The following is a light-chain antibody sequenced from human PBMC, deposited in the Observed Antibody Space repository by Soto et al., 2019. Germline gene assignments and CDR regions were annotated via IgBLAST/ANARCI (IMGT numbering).Light chain of an antibody. V-gene: IGKV1-5*03. Sequence: DIQIAHSPSSLSASVLDRFTITFRASQSISSWLAWYQKKPGKAPKLLIYKASTLKSGVPSRFSGSGSGTEFTLTISSLQPDDFATYYCQQYNSYSEAFGQGTKVDIK. J-gene: IGKJ1*01. CDR2: KAS. CDR1: QSISSW. CDR3: QQYNSYSEA.